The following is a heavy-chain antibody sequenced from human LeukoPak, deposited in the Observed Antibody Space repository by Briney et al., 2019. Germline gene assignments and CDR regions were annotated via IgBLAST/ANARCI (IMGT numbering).Heavy chain of an antibody. CDR2: ISGYNGNT. CDR1: GYTFTSYG. CDR3: ARDASITIFGVVPRTTMRVYYYGMDV. D-gene: IGHD3-3*01. V-gene: IGHV1-18*01. J-gene: IGHJ6*02. Sequence: ASVKVSCKASGYTFTSYGIRWVRQAPGQGLEWMGWISGYNGNTNYAQKLQGRVTVTTDTSTSTAYMEVRSLRSDDSAVYYCARDASITIFGVVPRTTMRVYYYGMDVWGQGTTVTVSS.